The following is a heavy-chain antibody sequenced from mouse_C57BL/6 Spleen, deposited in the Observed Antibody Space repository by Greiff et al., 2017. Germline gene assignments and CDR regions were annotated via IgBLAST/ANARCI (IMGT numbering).Heavy chain of an antibody. CDR3: ASAGLLREYARDY. Sequence: QVQLQQSGAELARPGASVKLSCKASGYTFTSSGISWVKQRTGQGLEWIGEIYPRSGNTYYNEKFKGKATLTADKSSGTADMALRSLTSEVSAVYFGASAGLLREYARDYWGQGTSVTVSS. CDR1: GYTFTSSG. J-gene: IGHJ4*01. CDR2: IYPRSGNT. V-gene: IGHV1-81*01. D-gene: IGHD1-1*01.